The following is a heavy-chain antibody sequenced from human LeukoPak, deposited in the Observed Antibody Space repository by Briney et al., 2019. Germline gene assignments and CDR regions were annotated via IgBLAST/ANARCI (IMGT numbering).Heavy chain of an antibody. CDR2: VSGSNNYK. Sequence: SGGSLRLSCVASGFTFSSYSMNWVRQAPGKEPEWVSSVSGSNNYKYYADSVRGRFTISRDNARNSLYLQMNSLRAEDTAVYYCARWRYDYPFDYWGQGTLVTVSS. V-gene: IGHV3-21*01. CDR3: ARWRYDYPFDY. D-gene: IGHD4-11*01. J-gene: IGHJ4*02. CDR1: GFTFSSYS.